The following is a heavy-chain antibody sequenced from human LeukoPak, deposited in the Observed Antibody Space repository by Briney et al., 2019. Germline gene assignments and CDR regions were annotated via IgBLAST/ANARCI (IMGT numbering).Heavy chain of an antibody. Sequence: GGSLRLSCAASGFTFSSHWMHWVRQAPGKGLVWVSRINGDGSNTTYADSVKGRFTISRDNAKNTLYLQMNSLRAEDTAVYYCARGQLSVVPAAPTDYWGQGTLVTVSS. CDR3: ARGQLSVVPAAPTDY. V-gene: IGHV3-74*03. CDR2: INGDGSNT. CDR1: GFTFSSHW. J-gene: IGHJ4*02. D-gene: IGHD2-2*01.